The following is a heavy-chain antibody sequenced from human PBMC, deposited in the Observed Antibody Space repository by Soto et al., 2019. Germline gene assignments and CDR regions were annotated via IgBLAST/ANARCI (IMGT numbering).Heavy chain of an antibody. Sequence: EVQLVESGGGLVKPGGSLRLSCAASGFSFRSYYLNWVRQAPGRGLEWVSSISPSSSSLSYADSVKGRFTISRDNAKSSVHLQMNSLRAEDTAVYFCSRVGTDYGSGSPYYSDYWGQGTLVTVSS. J-gene: IGHJ4*02. CDR1: GFSFRSYY. CDR3: SRVGTDYGSGSPYYSDY. V-gene: IGHV3-21*06. CDR2: ISPSSSSL. D-gene: IGHD3-10*01.